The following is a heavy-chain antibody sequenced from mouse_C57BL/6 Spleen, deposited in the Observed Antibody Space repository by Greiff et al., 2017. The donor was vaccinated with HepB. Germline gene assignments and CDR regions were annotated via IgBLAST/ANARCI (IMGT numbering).Heavy chain of an antibody. CDR2: ISSGGDYI. V-gene: IGHV5-9-1*02. CDR3: TREGGDYDGFYAMDY. CDR1: GFTFSSYA. D-gene: IGHD2-4*01. Sequence: EVKVVESGEGLVKPGGSLKLSCAASGFTFSSYAMSWVRQTPEKRLEWVAYISSGGDYIYYADTVKGRFTISRDNARNTLYLQMSSLKSEDTAMYYCTREGGDYDGFYAMDYWGQGTSVTVSS. J-gene: IGHJ4*01.